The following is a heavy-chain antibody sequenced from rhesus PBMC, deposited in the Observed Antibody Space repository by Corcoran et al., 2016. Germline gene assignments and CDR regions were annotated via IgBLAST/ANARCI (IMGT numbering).Heavy chain of an antibody. CDR2: IYSNSEST. Sequence: QVQLQESGPGVVKPSATLSLTCAVSGGTISRGYCYWSWIRQPPGKGMEWIGGIYSNSESTNYNPSLKSRVTISKDTSKNQFSLKLSSVTAADTAVYYCARDSSIAGTNYWGQGVLVTVSS. J-gene: IGHJ4*01. D-gene: IGHD1-1-1*01. V-gene: IGHV4S12*01. CDR3: ARDSSIAGTNY. CDR1: GGTISRGYCY.